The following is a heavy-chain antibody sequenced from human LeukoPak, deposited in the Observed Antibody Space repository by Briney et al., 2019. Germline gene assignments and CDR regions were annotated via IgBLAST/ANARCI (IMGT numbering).Heavy chain of an antibody. D-gene: IGHD2-2*01. CDR3: ARGYCSSTSCSGGAFDI. V-gene: IGHV3-21*01. J-gene: IGHJ3*02. CDR2: ITSSSSAT. Sequence: GGSLRLSCAASGFTFSTYSMNWVRQAPGKGLEWVSSITSSSSATYYADAVRGRFTISRDNAKNTLFLQMNSLRAEDTAVYYCARGYCSSTSCSGGAFDIWGQGTMVTVSS. CDR1: GFTFSTYS.